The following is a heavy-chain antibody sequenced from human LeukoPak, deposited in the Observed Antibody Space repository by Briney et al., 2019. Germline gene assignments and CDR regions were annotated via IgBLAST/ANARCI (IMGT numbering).Heavy chain of an antibody. CDR3: ARDPGRWLQFSHFDY. J-gene: IGHJ4*02. CDR1: GFTFSSYW. D-gene: IGHD5-24*01. V-gene: IGHV3-7*01. CDR2: IKQDGSEK. Sequence: GGSLRLSCAASGFTFSSYWMSWVRQAPGKGLEWVANIKQDGSEKYYVDSVKGRFTISRDNAKNSLYLQMNSLRAEDTAVYYCARDPGRWLQFSHFDYWGRGTLVTVSS.